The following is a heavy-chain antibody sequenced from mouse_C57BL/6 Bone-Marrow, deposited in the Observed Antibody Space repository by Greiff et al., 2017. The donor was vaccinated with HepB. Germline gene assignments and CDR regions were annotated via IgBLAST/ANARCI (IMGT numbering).Heavy chain of an antibody. CDR1: GYSITSGYY. CDR2: ISYDGSN. J-gene: IGHJ2*01. D-gene: IGHD1-1*02. CDR3: ARAGYGSDY. Sequence: ESGPGLVKPSQSLSLTCSVTGYSITSGYYWNWIRQFPGNKLEWMGYISYDGSNNYNPSLKNRISITRDTSKNQFFLKLNSVTTEDTATYYCARAGYGSDYWGQGTTLTVSS. V-gene: IGHV3-6*01.